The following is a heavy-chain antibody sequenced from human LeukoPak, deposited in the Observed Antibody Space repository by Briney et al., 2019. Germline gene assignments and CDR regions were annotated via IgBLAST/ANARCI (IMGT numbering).Heavy chain of an antibody. V-gene: IGHV3-66*01. Sequence: GGSLRLSCAASGFTVSSSYMSWVRQAPGKGLEWVSVIYSGGSTYYAESVKGRFTISRDNSKNKLYLQMNSLRAEDTAVYYCARCGIGYFDGPWFDPWGQGTLVTVSS. CDR1: GFTVSSSY. D-gene: IGHD3-9*01. J-gene: IGHJ5*02. CDR2: IYSGGST. CDR3: ARCGIGYFDGPWFDP.